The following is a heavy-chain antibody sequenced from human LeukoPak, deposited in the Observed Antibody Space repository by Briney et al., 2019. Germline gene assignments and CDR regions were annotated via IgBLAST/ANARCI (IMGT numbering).Heavy chain of an antibody. CDR2: INPDGSDP. CDR1: GFTFTHAW. CDR3: AGLPDPG. J-gene: IGHJ4*02. Sequence: GGSLRLSCAASGFTFTHAWMSWVRQAPGKGLLWVSRINPDGSDPTYADSVKGRFTISRDNAMNTLYLQMNSLRAEDSAVYFCAGLPDPGWGQGTLVTVSS. V-gene: IGHV3-74*03.